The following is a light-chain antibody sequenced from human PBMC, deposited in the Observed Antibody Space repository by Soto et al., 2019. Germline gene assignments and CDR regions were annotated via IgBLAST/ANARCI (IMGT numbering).Light chain of an antibody. V-gene: IGKV3-20*01. Sequence: ETVLTQSPGTLSLSPGERATLSFRASQSVRSRYLAWYQQKPGQAPRLLISGASSRATGIPDRFSGSGSGTDFTLTVSRLEPEDFALYYCQQYGNPPITFGQGTRLEIK. CDR3: QQYGNPPIT. CDR1: QSVRSRY. J-gene: IGKJ5*01. CDR2: GAS.